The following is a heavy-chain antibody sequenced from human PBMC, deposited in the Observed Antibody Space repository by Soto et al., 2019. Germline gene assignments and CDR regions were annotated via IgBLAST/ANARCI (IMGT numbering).Heavy chain of an antibody. CDR1: FTFSMYS. CDR3: TRDQGGSYDSWFDP. CDR2: ISSGGSYI. J-gene: IGHJ5*02. V-gene: IGHV3-21*01. Sequence: EVQVVESGGGLVQPVGSLRLSCSFTFSMYSMNWVRQPPGKGLEWVASISSGGSYIKYADSVKGRFTISRDNAKNSVSLQMNSLRVDYTAVYFCTRDQGGSYDSWFDPWGQGTLVTVSS. D-gene: IGHD1-26*01.